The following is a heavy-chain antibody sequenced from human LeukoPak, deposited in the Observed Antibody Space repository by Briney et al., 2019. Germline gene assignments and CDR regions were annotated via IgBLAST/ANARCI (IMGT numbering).Heavy chain of an antibody. V-gene: IGHV4-31*03. CDR3: ASEGERACSGGSCYSGWFDP. CDR2: IYYSGST. Sequence: PSQTLSLTCTVSGGSISSGGYYGSWIRQHPGKGLEWIGYIYYSGSTYYNPSLKSRVTISVDTSKNQFSLKLSSVTAADTAVYYCASEGERACSGGSCYSGWFDPWGQGTLVTVSS. CDR1: GGSISSGGYY. J-gene: IGHJ5*02. D-gene: IGHD2-15*01.